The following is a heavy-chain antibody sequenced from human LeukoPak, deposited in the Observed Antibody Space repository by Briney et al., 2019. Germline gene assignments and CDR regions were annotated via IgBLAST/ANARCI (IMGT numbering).Heavy chain of an antibody. CDR1: GFTFRAYG. V-gene: IGHV3-30*18. CDR2: ISYDGSNT. J-gene: IGHJ4*02. CDR3: AKEGDISSSWYLSNYFDY. Sequence: GGSLRLSCTASGFTFRAYGMHWVRQAPGKGLAWLAIISYDGSNTYYADSVKGRFTISRDNSKNTLYLQMDSLRAEDTAVYYCAKEGDISSSWYLSNYFDYWGQGTLVTVSS. D-gene: IGHD6-13*01.